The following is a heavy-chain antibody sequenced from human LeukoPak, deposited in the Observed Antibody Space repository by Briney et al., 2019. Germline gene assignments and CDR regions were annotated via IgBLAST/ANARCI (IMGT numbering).Heavy chain of an antibody. CDR2: IYYSGST. Sequence: PSETLSLTCTVSGGSVNSGSYYWSWIRQPPGKGLKWIGYIYYSGSTNYNPSLKSRVNISVDTSKNHFSLKLSSVTAADTAVYYCASSGSWFDPWGQGTLVTVSS. V-gene: IGHV4-61*01. CDR1: GGSVNSGSYY. J-gene: IGHJ5*02. CDR3: ASSGSWFDP. D-gene: IGHD5-12*01.